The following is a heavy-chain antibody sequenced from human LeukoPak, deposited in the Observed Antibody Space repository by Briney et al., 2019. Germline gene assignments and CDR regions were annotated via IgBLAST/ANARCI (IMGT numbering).Heavy chain of an antibody. CDR1: GFTFSSYG. CDR3: VRQHHSSSWYTYYYGLDV. D-gene: IGHD6-13*01. Sequence: GGSLRLSCAASGFTFSSYGMHWVRQAPGKGLEWVAVISYDGSNKYYADSVKGRFTISRDNSKNTLYLQMNSLRAEDTAVYYCVRQHHSSSWYTYYYGLDVWGRGTTVAVSS. CDR2: ISYDGSNK. V-gene: IGHV3-30*03. J-gene: IGHJ6*02.